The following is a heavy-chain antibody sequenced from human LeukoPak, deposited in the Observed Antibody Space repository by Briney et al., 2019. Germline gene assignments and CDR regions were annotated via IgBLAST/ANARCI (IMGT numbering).Heavy chain of an antibody. J-gene: IGHJ6*03. CDR3: ARDGVTTVTTSGYYYYYYYMDV. D-gene: IGHD4-11*01. CDR1: GFTFSSYS. V-gene: IGHV3-21*01. Sequence: GGSLRLSCAASGFTFSSYSMNWVRQAPGKGLEWVSSISSSSSYIYYADSVKGRFTISRDNAKNSLYLQMNSLRAEDTAVYYCARDGVTTVTTSGYYYYYYYMDVWGKGTTVTVSS. CDR2: ISSSSSYI.